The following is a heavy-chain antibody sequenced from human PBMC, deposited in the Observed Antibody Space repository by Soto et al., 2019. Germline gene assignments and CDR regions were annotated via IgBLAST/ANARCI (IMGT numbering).Heavy chain of an antibody. CDR3: AHRVLRTVFGLVTTTAIYFDF. CDR1: GFSLTTRGVG. CDR2: IYWDDDK. D-gene: IGHD3-3*01. V-gene: IGHV2-5*02. Sequence: QITLNESGPTVVRPTETLTLTCRFSGFSLTTRGVGVGWIRQSPGKAPEWLALIYWDDDKRYSAYLKSRLTITQDTSKNQVVLTVSDLDPTDTATYYCAHRVLRTVFGLVTTTAIYFDFWGQGTPVAVSS. J-gene: IGHJ4*02.